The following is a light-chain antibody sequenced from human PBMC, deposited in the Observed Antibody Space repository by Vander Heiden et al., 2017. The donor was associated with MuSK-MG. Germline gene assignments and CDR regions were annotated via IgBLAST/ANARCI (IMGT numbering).Light chain of an antibody. CDR2: ETS. V-gene: IGLV7-46*01. CDR1: SGAVTSGHY. Sequence: HAVVTQEPLLTVSPGGTATLTCGSSSGAVTSGHYPYWFQQKPGQAPRTLIYETSNKHSRTPARFSGSLLGGKAALTRSGAQPEDEGEYYCLHSYSGAVVFGGGTKLTVL. CDR3: LHSYSGAVV. J-gene: IGLJ2*01.